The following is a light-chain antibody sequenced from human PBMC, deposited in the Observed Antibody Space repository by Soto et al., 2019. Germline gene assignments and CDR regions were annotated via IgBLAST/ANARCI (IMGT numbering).Light chain of an antibody. CDR3: QQSDSTPYT. J-gene: IGKJ2*01. Sequence: EIVLTQSPGTLSLSPGESATLSCRASRSLDSGQLAWYQQKVGRAPRLLIHDAFIRATGIPDRFSGSGSGTEFTLTIARLEPEDFSTYYCQQSDSTPYTFGQGTKVEI. CDR2: DAF. CDR1: RSLDSGQ. V-gene: IGKV3D-20*02.